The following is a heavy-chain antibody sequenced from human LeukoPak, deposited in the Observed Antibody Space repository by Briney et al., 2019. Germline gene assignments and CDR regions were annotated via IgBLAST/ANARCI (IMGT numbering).Heavy chain of an antibody. J-gene: IGHJ5*02. CDR3: ARDPRWLTPDCSSTSCYENYFDP. V-gene: IGHV4-38-2*02. CDR1: GYSISSGYQ. Sequence: SETLSLTCAVSGYSISSGYQWAWIRQPPGKTLEWIGSIYHSGSAHYNPSLKSRVTISVGTSNNQFSLRLSSVTAADTAVYYCARDPRWLTPDCSSTSCYENYFDPWGQGTLVTVSS. CDR2: IYHSGSA. D-gene: IGHD2-2*01.